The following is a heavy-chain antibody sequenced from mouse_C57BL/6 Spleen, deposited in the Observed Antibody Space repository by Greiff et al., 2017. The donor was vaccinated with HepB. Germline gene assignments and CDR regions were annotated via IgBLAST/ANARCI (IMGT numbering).Heavy chain of an antibody. CDR2: IDPENGDT. Sequence: VQLKQSGAELVRPGASVKLSCTASGFNIKDDYMHWVKQRPEQGLEWIGWIDPENGDTEYASKFQGKATITADTSSNTAYLQLSSLTSEDTAVYYCITGRAMDYWGQGTSVTVSS. V-gene: IGHV14-4*01. CDR1: GFNIKDDY. J-gene: IGHJ4*01. CDR3: ITGRAMDY.